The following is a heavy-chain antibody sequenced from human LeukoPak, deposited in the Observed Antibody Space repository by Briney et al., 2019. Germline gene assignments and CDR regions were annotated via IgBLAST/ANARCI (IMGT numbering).Heavy chain of an antibody. D-gene: IGHD6-19*01. CDR1: GGSISSYY. Sequence: SGALSLTCTVSGGSISSYYWSWIRQPPGKGLEWIGYIYYSGSTNYNPSLKSRVTISVDTSKNQFSLKLSTVTAADTAVYYCARGSGWYYYWRQGTLVTVPS. V-gene: IGHV4-59*08. J-gene: IGHJ4*02. CDR2: IYYSGST. CDR3: ARGSGWYYY.